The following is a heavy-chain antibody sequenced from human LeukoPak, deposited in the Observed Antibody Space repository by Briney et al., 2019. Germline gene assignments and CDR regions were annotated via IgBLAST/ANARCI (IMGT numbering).Heavy chain of an antibody. Sequence: PGGSLRLSCTASGFTFSSFEMDWVRQAPGKGLEWVSYISYSGSNGYTIHYADSVRGRFTISRDNAKNSVYLQMNNLRVEDTAVYYCARAPVTSCRGAYCYPFDYWGQGTLVTVSS. D-gene: IGHD2-21*01. J-gene: IGHJ4*02. CDR1: GFTFSSFE. CDR3: ARAPVTSCRGAYCYPFDY. CDR2: ISYSGSNGYTI. V-gene: IGHV3-48*03.